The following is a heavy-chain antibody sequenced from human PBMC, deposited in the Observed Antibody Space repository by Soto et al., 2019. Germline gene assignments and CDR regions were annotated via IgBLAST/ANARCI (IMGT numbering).Heavy chain of an antibody. D-gene: IGHD3-22*01. CDR2: IYYSGST. Sequence: PSETLSLTCTVSGGSIVRYYWSWIRQPPGKGLEWIGFIYYSGSTNYNPSLKSRVTISVDRSKNQFSLKLSSVTAADTAVYYCAGSGYYHNSGMDVWGQGTTATVS. CDR1: GGSIVRYY. CDR3: AGSGYYHNSGMDV. J-gene: IGHJ6*02. V-gene: IGHV4-59*12.